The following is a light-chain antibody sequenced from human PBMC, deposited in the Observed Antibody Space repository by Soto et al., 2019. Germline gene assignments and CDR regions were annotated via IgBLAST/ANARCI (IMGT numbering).Light chain of an antibody. Sequence: QSALTQPASVSGSPGQSITISCTGTSSDIGTYNLVSWYQHHPGKAPKLMIYEGTKRPSGVSNRFSGSKSGNTASLTISGLQADDEADYYCCSYAGSFTYVFGTGTKVTVL. J-gene: IGLJ1*01. CDR2: EGT. CDR3: CSYAGSFTYV. V-gene: IGLV2-23*01. CDR1: SSDIGTYNL.